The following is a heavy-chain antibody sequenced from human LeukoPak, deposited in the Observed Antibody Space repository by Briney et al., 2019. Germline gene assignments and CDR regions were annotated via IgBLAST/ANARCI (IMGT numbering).Heavy chain of an antibody. Sequence: GGSLRLSCVASGFSISSYALAWVRQTPGKGLEWVSAVTGGGDGTHYIDSVKGRFTISRDNSKNTIYLQMNSLSAEDTAIYFCGSDPNGDYVGALGYWGRGTLVTVSS. J-gene: IGHJ4*01. CDR1: GFSISSYA. V-gene: IGHV3-23*01. CDR3: GSDPNGDYVGALGY. CDR2: VTGGGDGT. D-gene: IGHD2-8*01.